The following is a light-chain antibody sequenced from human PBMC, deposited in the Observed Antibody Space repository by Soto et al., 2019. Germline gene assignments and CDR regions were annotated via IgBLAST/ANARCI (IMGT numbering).Light chain of an antibody. V-gene: IGKV3D-15*01. CDR3: QQHNQWPIT. CDR1: QSAGNF. Sequence: EIVMTQSPATLSVSPGETASLSCRASQSAGNFLAWYQQKPGQAPRLLIYYISTRATGIPARFSGSGSGTEITLTINSLQSEDSAVYYCQQHNQWPITFGQGTRLE. CDR2: YIS. J-gene: IGKJ5*01.